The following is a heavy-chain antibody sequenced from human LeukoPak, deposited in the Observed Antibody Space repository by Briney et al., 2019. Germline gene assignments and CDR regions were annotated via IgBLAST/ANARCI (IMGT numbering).Heavy chain of an antibody. D-gene: IGHD3-10*01. Sequence: PGGSLTLACAVYGFTFSSASTESASRPPGGGMEWVSSIRTSSIYIYSTHSVKDGSSLSRDNTKKSLYLQMTSVRAEDPSVYYGVREDAYGSGSPWYFDLWGRGTLVTVSS. V-gene: IGHV3-21*01. CDR2: IRTSSIYI. CDR1: GFTFSSAS. CDR3: VREDAYGSGSPWYFDL. J-gene: IGHJ2*01.